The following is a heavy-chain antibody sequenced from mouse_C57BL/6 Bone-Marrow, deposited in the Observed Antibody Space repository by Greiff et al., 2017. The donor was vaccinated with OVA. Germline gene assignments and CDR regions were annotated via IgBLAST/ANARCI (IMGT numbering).Heavy chain of an antibody. CDR3: ARDHYGSPYFDY. J-gene: IGHJ2*01. D-gene: IGHD1-1*01. V-gene: IGHV5-6*01. CDR2: ISSGGSYT. Sequence: EVQLVESGGDLVKPGGSLKLSCAASGFTFSSYGMSWVRQTPDKRLEWVATISSGGSYTYYPDSVKGRFTISRDNAKNTLYLQMSSLKSEDTAMYYCARDHYGSPYFDYWGQGTTLTVSS. CDR1: GFTFSSYG.